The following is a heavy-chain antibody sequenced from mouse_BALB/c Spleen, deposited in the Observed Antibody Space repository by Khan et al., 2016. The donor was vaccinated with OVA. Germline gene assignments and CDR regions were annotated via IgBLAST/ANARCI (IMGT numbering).Heavy chain of an antibody. CDR2: ISPGSGDT. CDR3: ARRNYFGYTFAY. V-gene: IGHV1-77*01. D-gene: IGHD1-2*01. CDR1: GYTFTDYY. Sequence: QVQLQQSGAELARPGASVKLSCTASGYTFTDYYIYWVKQRTGQGLEWIGEISPGSGDTYYNERFMGKATLTADKSSSTAYMQLSSLTSEASAVYFCARRNYFGYTFAYWGQGTLVTVSA. J-gene: IGHJ3*01.